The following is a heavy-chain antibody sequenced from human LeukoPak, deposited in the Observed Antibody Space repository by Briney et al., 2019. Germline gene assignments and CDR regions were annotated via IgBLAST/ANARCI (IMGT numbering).Heavy chain of an antibody. V-gene: IGHV4-39*07. CDR3: ARDSKFYYDFWSGSYYFDY. J-gene: IGHJ4*02. D-gene: IGHD3-3*01. CDR2: FYYSGST. CDR1: GGSISSSSYY. Sequence: PSETLFLTCTVSGGSISSSSYYWGWFRQPPGKGLERSGRFYYSGSTYYNPSLKSRVTISVDTSKNQFSLKMSSVTAADTAVYYCARDSKFYYDFWSGSYYFDYWGQGTLVTVSS.